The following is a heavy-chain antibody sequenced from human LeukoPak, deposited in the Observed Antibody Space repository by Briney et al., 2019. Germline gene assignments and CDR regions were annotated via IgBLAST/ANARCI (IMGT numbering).Heavy chain of an antibody. J-gene: IGHJ6*02. Sequence: PGRSLRLSCAASGFTFSSYAMHWVRQAPGKGLEWVAVISYDGSNKYYADSVKGRFTISGDNSKNTLYLQMNSLRAEDTAVYYCARDSPAYCSGGSCFSGGMDVWGQGTTVTVSS. CDR2: ISYDGSNK. D-gene: IGHD2-15*01. CDR3: ARDSPAYCSGGSCFSGGMDV. V-gene: IGHV3-30-3*01. CDR1: GFTFSSYA.